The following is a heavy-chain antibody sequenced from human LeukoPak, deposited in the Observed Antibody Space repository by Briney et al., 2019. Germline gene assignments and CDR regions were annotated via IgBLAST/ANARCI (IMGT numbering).Heavy chain of an antibody. CDR2: IYTSGST. D-gene: IGHD1-26*01. CDR3: ARLGEGATPFFDY. J-gene: IGHJ4*02. V-gene: IGHV4-4*07. CDR1: GGSISGYY. Sequence: SETLSLTCTVSGGSISGYYWSWIRQPAGKGLEWIGHIYTSGSTNYNPSLKSRVTMSVDTSKNQFSLKLSSVTAADTAVYYCARLGEGATPFFDYWGQGTLVTVSS.